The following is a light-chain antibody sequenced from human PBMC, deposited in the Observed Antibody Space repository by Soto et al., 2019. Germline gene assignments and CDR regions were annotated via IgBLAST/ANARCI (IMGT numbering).Light chain of an antibody. CDR3: QQYNTWPLF. Sequence: IVMTQSPATLSVSPGERATLTCRASQSVRSNLAWYQQKPGQAPRLLIYGASTRATGIPARFSGSGSGTEFTLTISSLQSEDFAVYYCQQYNTWPLFFGPGTKVDIK. J-gene: IGKJ3*01. V-gene: IGKV3-15*01. CDR2: GAS. CDR1: QSVRSN.